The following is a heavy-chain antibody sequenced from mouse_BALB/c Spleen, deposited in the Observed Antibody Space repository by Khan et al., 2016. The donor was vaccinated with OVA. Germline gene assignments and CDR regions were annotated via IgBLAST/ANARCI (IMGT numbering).Heavy chain of an antibody. J-gene: IGHJ3*01. CDR3: ARLAYYYNSEGFAY. V-gene: IGHV5-6*01. D-gene: IGHD1-1*01. CDR1: GFTFSTYG. CDR2: ISSGGSYT. Sequence: EVHLVESGGDLVKPGGSLKLSCAASGFTFSTYGMSWVRQTPDKRLEWVATISSGGSYTYYPDSVKGRFTISRDNATNTPYLQMSSLKSEDTAMDYCARLAYYYNSEGFAYWGQGTLVTVSA.